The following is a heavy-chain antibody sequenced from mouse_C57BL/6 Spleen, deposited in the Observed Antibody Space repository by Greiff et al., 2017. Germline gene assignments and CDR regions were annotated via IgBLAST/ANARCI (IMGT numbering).Heavy chain of an antibody. CDR2: IRLKSDNYAT. CDR1: GFTFSNYW. V-gene: IGHV6-3*01. CDR3: TRYSNLFAY. J-gene: IGHJ3*01. D-gene: IGHD2-5*01. Sequence: EVKVEESGGGLVQPGGSMKLSCVASGFTFSNYWMNWVRQSPEKGLEWVAQIRLKSDNYATHYAESVKGRFTISRDDSKSSVYLQMNNLRTEDTGIYYCTRYSNLFAYWGQGTLVTVSA.